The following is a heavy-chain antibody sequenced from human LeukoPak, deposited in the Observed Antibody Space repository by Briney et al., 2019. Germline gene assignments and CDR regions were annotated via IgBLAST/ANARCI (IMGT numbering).Heavy chain of an antibody. CDR2: ISGSGGST. CDR1: GFTFSSYA. D-gene: IGHD3-9*01. CDR3: AKGSRTYYDILTGYYYYYGMDV. J-gene: IGHJ6*02. Sequence: PGGSLRLSCAASGFTFSSYAMSWVRQAPGKGLEWVSAISGSGGSTYYADSVKGRFTISRDNSKNTLYLQMNSLRAEDTAVYYCAKGSRTYYDILTGYYYYYGMDVWGQGTTVTVSS. V-gene: IGHV3-23*01.